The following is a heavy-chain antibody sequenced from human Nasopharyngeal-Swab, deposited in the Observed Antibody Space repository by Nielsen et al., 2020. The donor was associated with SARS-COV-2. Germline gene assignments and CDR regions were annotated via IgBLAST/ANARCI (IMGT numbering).Heavy chain of an antibody. CDR2: INSDGSST. V-gene: IGHV3-74*01. Sequence: GGSLRLSCAASGFTFSSYWMSWVRQAPGKGLEWVSRINSDGSSTSYADSVKGRFTISRDNAKNTLYLQMNSLRAEDTAVYYCARDPLNYGDYFDYWGQGTLVTVSS. CDR3: ARDPLNYGDYFDY. CDR1: GFTFSSYW. J-gene: IGHJ4*02. D-gene: IGHD4-17*01.